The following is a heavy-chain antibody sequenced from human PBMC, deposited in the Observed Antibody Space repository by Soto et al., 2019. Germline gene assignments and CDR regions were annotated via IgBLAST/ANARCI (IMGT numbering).Heavy chain of an antibody. CDR3: AREENCSDGICYSEYFQR. CDR2: VNPSGGST. CDR1: GYIFTAYS. J-gene: IGHJ1*01. V-gene: IGHV1-46*01. Sequence: GASVKVSCKASGYIFTAYSMHWVRQAPGQGLEWIGVVNPSGGSTNYAQKFQDRITMTRDTSTSTVYMDLSSLTSEDTAVYYCAREENCSDGICYSEYFQRWGQGTLVTVSS. D-gene: IGHD2-15*01.